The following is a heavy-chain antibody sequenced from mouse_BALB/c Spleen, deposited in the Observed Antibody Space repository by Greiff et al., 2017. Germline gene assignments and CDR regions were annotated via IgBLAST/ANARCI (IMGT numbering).Heavy chain of an antibody. V-gene: IGHV3-2*02. Sequence: EVKLMESGPGLVKPSQSLSLTCTVTGYSITSDYAWNWIRQFPGNKLEWMGYISYSGSTSYNPSLKSRISITRDTSKNQFFLQLNSVTTEDTATYYCARFATALRYFDVWGAGTTVTVSS. J-gene: IGHJ1*01. D-gene: IGHD1-2*01. CDR2: ISYSGST. CDR3: ARFATALRYFDV. CDR1: GYSITSDYA.